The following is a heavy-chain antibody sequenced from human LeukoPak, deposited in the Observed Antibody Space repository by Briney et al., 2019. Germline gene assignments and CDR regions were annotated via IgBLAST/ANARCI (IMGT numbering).Heavy chain of an antibody. CDR2: IHSDGSIA. Sequence: PGGSLRLSCAASGFTFSYSWMHWVRQAPGKGLGWVSRIHSDGSIANYADSVKDRFTISRDNTKNTLFLQMNSLRAEDTAVYYCARNYGSGTYYLDAWGQGTTVTVSS. D-gene: IGHD3-10*01. V-gene: IGHV3-74*01. J-gene: IGHJ6*02. CDR3: ARNYGSGTYYLDA. CDR1: GFTFSYSW.